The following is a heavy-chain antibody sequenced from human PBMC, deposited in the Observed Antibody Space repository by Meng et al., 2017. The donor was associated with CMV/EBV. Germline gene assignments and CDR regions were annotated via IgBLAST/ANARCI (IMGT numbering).Heavy chain of an antibody. J-gene: IGHJ5*02. Sequence: ASVKVSCKASGYTFTGYYMHWVRQAPGQGLECMGWINPNSGGTNNAQKFQGRVTMTRDTSISTAYMELSRLTSDDTAVYYCARDSSRWYVLRFGHWGQGTLVTVSS. CDR3: ARDSSRWYVLRFGH. V-gene: IGHV1-2*02. D-gene: IGHD6-19*01. CDR1: GYTFTGYY. CDR2: INPNSGGT.